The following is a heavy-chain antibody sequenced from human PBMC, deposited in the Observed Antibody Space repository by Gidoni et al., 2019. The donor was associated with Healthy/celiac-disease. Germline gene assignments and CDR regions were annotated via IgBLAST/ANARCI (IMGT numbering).Heavy chain of an antibody. Sequence: QVQLVESGGGVVQPGRSLRLPCAASGFTFSSYAMHWVRQAPGKGLDWVAVISYDGSNKYYADSVKGRFTISRDNSKNTLYLQMNSLRAEDTAVYYCARDSSSWSLDYWGQGTLVTVSS. J-gene: IGHJ4*02. D-gene: IGHD6-13*01. CDR1: GFTFSSYA. CDR2: ISYDGSNK. CDR3: ARDSSSWSLDY. V-gene: IGHV3-30-3*01.